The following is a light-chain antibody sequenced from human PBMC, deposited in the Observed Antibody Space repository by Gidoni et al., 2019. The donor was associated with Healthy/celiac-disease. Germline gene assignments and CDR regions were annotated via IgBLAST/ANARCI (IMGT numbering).Light chain of an antibody. CDR3: QSYDSSLSGYVV. V-gene: IGLV1-40*01. CDR1: SSTIGAGYD. J-gene: IGLJ2*01. Sequence: QSVLTHPPSLPGAPGRGATISCTGSSSTIGAGYDVHWYQQLPGTAPKLLIYGNSNRPSGVPDRFSGSKSGTSASLAITGLQAEDEADYYCQSYDSSLSGYVVFGGGTKLTVL. CDR2: GNS.